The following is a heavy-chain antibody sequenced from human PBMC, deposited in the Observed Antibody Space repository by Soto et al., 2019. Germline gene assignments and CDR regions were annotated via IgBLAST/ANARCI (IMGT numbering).Heavy chain of an antibody. CDR1: TFTLSTYG. V-gene: IGHV3-30*03. CDR2: ISYDGNNK. CDR3: ARGAEYQVLSRDYFYGMDV. J-gene: IGHJ6*02. D-gene: IGHD2-2*01. Sequence: QVQLVESGGGVVQPGSSLRLSGAASTFTLSTYGMHWVRQAPGKGLEWVAVISYDGNNKYYADSVKGRFTISRDNSRNTLSLQMNSLTTEDTAVYYCARGAEYQVLSRDYFYGMDVWGQGIMVTVSS.